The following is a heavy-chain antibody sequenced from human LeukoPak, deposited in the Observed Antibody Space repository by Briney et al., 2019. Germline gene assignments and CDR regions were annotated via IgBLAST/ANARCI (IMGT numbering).Heavy chain of an antibody. CDR3: ARVKDRFSGSYYVGSGFDI. Sequence: GASVKVSCKASGYTFTSYYMHWVRQAPGQGLEWMGWISPYNGNTNYAQKLQGRVTMTTDTSTSTVYMELRTLISDDTAVYYCARVKDRFSGSYYVGSGFDIWGQGTTVTVSS. D-gene: IGHD1-26*01. V-gene: IGHV1-18*04. J-gene: IGHJ3*02. CDR2: ISPYNGNT. CDR1: GYTFTSYY.